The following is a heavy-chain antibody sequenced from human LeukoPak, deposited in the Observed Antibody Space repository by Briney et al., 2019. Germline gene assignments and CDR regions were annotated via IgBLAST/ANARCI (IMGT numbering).Heavy chain of an antibody. D-gene: IGHD3-10*01. CDR2: MNPNSGNT. Sequence: ASVKVSCKASGYTFTNYDINWVRQATGQGLEWMGWMNPNSGNTGYAQKFQGRVTITRNTSITTTYMELSSLKSEDTAAYYCARRSAYGSGSYYVDYWGQGTLVTVSS. CDR1: GYTFTNYD. CDR3: ARRSAYGSGSYYVDY. V-gene: IGHV1-8*03. J-gene: IGHJ4*02.